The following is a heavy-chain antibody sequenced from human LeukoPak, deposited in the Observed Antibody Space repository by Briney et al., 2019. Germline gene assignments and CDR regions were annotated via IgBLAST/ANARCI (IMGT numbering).Heavy chain of an antibody. CDR1: GFTFRSYG. Sequence: GGSLRLSCAASGFTFRSYGMHWVRQAPGKGLEWVAVIWYDGSNKYYADSVKGRFTISRDNSKNTLYLQMNSLRAEDTAVYYCARDLGYYDSTLDVWGQGTTVTVSS. J-gene: IGHJ6*02. D-gene: IGHD3-22*01. CDR2: IWYDGSNK. V-gene: IGHV3-33*01. CDR3: ARDLGYYDSTLDV.